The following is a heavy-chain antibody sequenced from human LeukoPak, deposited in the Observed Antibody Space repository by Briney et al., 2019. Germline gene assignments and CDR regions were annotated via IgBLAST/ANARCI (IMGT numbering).Heavy chain of an antibody. D-gene: IGHD1-7*01. J-gene: IGHJ4*02. CDR3: AKGKSRGITGTTYYFDY. CDR1: DFTFSSYA. CDR2: ISGSGGST. Sequence: GGSLRLSCAASDFTFSSYAMSWVRQAPGKGLEWVSAISGSGGSTYYADSVKGRFTISRDNSKNTLYLQMNSLRAEDTAVYYCAKGKSRGITGTTYYFDYWGQGTLVTVSS. V-gene: IGHV3-23*01.